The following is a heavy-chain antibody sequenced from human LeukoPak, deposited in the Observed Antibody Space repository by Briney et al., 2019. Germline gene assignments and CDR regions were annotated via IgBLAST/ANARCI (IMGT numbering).Heavy chain of an antibody. CDR3: ARDRYSYGLYYFDY. D-gene: IGHD5-18*01. CDR1: GFTVSSNY. Sequence: GGSLRLSCAVSGFTVSSNYMSWVRQAPGKGLEWVSVIYSGGSTYYADSMKGRFTIPRDNSKNTLYLQMNSLRAEDTAVYYCARDRYSYGLYYFDYWGQGTLVTVSS. CDR2: IYSGGST. V-gene: IGHV3-66*01. J-gene: IGHJ4*02.